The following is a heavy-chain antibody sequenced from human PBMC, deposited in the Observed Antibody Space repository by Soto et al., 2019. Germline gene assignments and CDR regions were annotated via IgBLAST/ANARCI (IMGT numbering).Heavy chain of an antibody. CDR3: ARAIVVVPAAMPVVLNWFDP. J-gene: IGHJ5*02. V-gene: IGHV4-34*01. CDR2: IKHSGST. CDR1: GGSFSGYY. Sequence: TSETLSLTCAGYGGSFSGYYWSWIRQPPGKGLEWIGEIKHSGSTNYNPSLKSRVTISVDTSKNQFSLKLSSVTAADTAVYYCARAIVVVPAAMPVVLNWFDPWGQGTLVTVSS. D-gene: IGHD2-2*01.